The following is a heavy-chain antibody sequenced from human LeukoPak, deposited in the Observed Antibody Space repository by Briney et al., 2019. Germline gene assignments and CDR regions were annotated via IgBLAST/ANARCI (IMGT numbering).Heavy chain of an antibody. J-gene: IGHJ4*02. D-gene: IGHD5-24*01. Sequence: GGSLRLSCAASGFTFSDYYMSWIRQAPGKGLEWVSYISSSSSYTDYADSVKGRFTISRDNAKNSLNLQMYSLRAEDTAVYYCARGWLQSFDYWGQGTLVTVSS. CDR1: GFTFSDYY. CDR2: ISSSSSYT. V-gene: IGHV3-11*06. CDR3: ARGWLQSFDY.